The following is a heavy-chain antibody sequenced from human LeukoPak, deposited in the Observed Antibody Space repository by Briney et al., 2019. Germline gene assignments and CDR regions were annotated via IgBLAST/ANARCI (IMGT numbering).Heavy chain of an antibody. CDR2: IGTAGDT. CDR1: GFTFSDYD. Sequence: PGGSLRLSCAASGFTFSDYDMHWVRQAPGKGLEWVSAIGTAGDTYYTGSVKGRFTISRENAKNSLYLQMNSLRAADTAVYYCARVAKERVGGVYYFDYWGQGTLVTVSS. V-gene: IGHV3-13*01. J-gene: IGHJ4*02. CDR3: ARVAKERVGGVYYFDY. D-gene: IGHD1-1*01.